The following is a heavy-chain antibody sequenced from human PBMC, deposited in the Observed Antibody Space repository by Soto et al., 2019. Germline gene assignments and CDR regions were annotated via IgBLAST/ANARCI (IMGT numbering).Heavy chain of an antibody. J-gene: IGHJ5*02. CDR2: IYYSGST. Sequence: SEPLSLTCTVAGGSISSYYWSWIRQPPGKGLEWIGYIYYSGSTNYNPSLKSRVTISVDTSKNQFSLKLSSVTAADTAVYYCARDFSRNWFDPWGQGTLVTVSS. CDR3: ARDFSRNWFDP. CDR1: GGSISSYY. V-gene: IGHV4-59*01. D-gene: IGHD3-3*01.